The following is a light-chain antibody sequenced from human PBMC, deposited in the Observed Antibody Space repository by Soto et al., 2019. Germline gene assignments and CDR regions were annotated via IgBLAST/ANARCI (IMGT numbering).Light chain of an antibody. CDR1: QGIAPY. V-gene: IGKV1-27*01. CDR2: ATS. J-gene: IGKJ4*01. CDR3: QKYNSAPLT. Sequence: DIQITQSPSSLSAFVGDRVTITCRASQGIAPYLAWFQQKPGKVPKLLIYATSTLQSGVPSRFSGSGSGTDFTLTINNLQPEDVGTYYCQKYNSAPLTSGGGTKEEIK.